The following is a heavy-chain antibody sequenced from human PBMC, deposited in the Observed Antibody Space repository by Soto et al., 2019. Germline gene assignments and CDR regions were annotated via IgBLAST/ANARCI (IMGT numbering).Heavy chain of an antibody. D-gene: IGHD1-7*01. J-gene: IGHJ6*02. CDR1: GFTFSRYS. V-gene: IGHV3-30*10. Sequence: QVQLVESGGDVIQPGRSLRLSCAGSGFTFSRYSMHWVRQAPGKGLEWVVVISYDGSNKYYTDSVKGRFTISRDNSKNTLYLLMNSLRPEDTAVYYCARDRITETTGNYYYGMDVWGQGTTVSVSS. CDR2: ISYDGSNK. CDR3: ARDRITETTGNYYYGMDV.